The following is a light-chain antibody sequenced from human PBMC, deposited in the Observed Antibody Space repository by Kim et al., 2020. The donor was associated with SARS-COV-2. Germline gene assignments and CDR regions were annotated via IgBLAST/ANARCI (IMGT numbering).Light chain of an antibody. CDR3: QSYDDKKWV. CDR2: GDQ. V-gene: IGLV6-57*01. CDR1: GGSIATDS. Sequence: NFMLTQPPSVSESPGKTVILTCTRSGGSIATDSVQWFQQRPGSSPTTVIYGDQQRPSGVPDRFSGSVDSSSNSASLTISGLKTEDGADYYCQSYDDKKWVFGGGTQLTVL. J-gene: IGLJ2*01.